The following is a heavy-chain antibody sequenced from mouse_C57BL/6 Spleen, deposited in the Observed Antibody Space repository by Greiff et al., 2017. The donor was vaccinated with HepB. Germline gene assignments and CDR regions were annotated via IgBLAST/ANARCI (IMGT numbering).Heavy chain of an antibody. CDR3: ARGDFCDRVAWFAY. CDR2: ISSGSSNI. CDR1: GFTFSDYG. D-gene: IGHD2-13*01. V-gene: IGHV5-17*01. J-gene: IGHJ3*01. Sequence: EVLLVESGGGLVKPGGSLKLSCAASGFTFSDYGMHWVRQAPEKGLEWVAYISSGSSNIYYADTVKGRFTISRDNAKNTLFLQMTSLRSEDTAMYYCARGDFCDRVAWFAYWGQGTLVTVSA.